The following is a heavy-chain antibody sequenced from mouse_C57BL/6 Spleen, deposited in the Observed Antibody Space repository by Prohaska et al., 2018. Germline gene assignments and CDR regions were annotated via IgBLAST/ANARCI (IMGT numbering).Heavy chain of an antibody. D-gene: IGHD2-3*01. Sequence: EVKLVASAGGLVQPGSSMKLSCTASGFTFSDYYIAWVLQAPEKGLEWVANINYDGSGNWYLDSLKGRFMVWMDNAENILYLERRGVESEDTATGCCGIRDYGGYYDYYAMDYWGQGTSVTVAS. CDR3: GIRDYGGYYDYYAMDY. V-gene: IGHV5-16*01. J-gene: IGHJ4*01. CDR2: INYDGSGN. CDR1: GFTFSDYY.